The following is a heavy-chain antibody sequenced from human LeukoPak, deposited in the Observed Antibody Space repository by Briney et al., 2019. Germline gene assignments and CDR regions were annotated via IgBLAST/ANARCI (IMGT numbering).Heavy chain of an antibody. V-gene: IGHV3-74*01. CDR1: GFTFSAYW. Sequence: WGSLRLSCAASGFTFSAYWMHWIRQAPGKGLVWVSRVKYDGSTTTYADSVKGRFTISRDNAKNILYLQMNSLRVEDTAVHYCARDLDWLLFDYWGQGTLVTVSS. D-gene: IGHD3-9*01. CDR3: ARDLDWLLFDY. CDR2: VKYDGSTT. J-gene: IGHJ4*02.